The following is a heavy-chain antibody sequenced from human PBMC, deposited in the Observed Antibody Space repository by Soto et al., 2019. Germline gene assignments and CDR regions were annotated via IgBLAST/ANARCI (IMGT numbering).Heavy chain of an antibody. CDR3: AKTFGIVVVPAAGRWGYYGMDV. D-gene: IGHD2-2*01. V-gene: IGHV3-23*01. J-gene: IGHJ6*02. CDR2: ISGSGGST. Sequence: GGSLRLSCAASGFTFSSYAMSWVRQAPGKGLEWVSAISGSGGSTYYADSVKGRFTISRDNSKNTLYLQMNSLRAEDTAVYYCAKTFGIVVVPAAGRWGYYGMDVWGQGTTVTVSS. CDR1: GFTFSSYA.